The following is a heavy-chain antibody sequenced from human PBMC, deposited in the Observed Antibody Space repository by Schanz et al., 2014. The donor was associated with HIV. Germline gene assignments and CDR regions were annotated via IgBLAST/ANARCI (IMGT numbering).Heavy chain of an antibody. J-gene: IGHJ1*01. CDR3: ARAPYDSYDSAGGYFQY. Sequence: QVQLQQWGAGLLKPSETLSLRCAVYGGSFSGYYWSWIRQAPGKGLEWIGQINHIGSTDYNPSHDSRVPKPVDTPKNKFPLKLRSLTAADTAVYSCARAPYDSYDSAGGYFQYWGQGTLVTVSS. V-gene: IGHV4-34*01. CDR2: INHIGST. CDR1: GGSFSGYY. D-gene: IGHD3-22*01.